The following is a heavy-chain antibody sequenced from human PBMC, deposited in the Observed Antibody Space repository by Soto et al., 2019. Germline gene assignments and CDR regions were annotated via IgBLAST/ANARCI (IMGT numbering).Heavy chain of an antibody. CDR3: ARDTSDSYIGGGLDT. J-gene: IGHJ5*02. Sequence: QVQLQESGPGLVRPSETLSLTCIVSGGSVSGRRSYWSWIRQPPGKGLEWIGYISYRGNTNYNPSLKSRVTLSIDTSTNQLSLRLTSVIAADTAIYYCARDTSDSYIGGGLDTWGQGTLVTVSS. CDR2: ISYRGNT. CDR1: GGSVSGRRSY. V-gene: IGHV4-61*01. D-gene: IGHD1-26*01.